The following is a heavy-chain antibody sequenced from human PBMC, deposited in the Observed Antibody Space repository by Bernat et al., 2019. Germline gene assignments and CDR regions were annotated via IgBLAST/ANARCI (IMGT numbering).Heavy chain of an antibody. D-gene: IGHD1-7*01. V-gene: IGHV3-30*01. J-gene: IGHJ4*02. CDR3: ASGNGTTGTTGG. Sequence: QVQLVESGGGVVQPGRSLRLSCAASGFTFSSYAMHWVRQAPGKGLEWVAVISYDGSNKYYADSVKGRFTISRDNSKNTLYLQMNSLRAEDTAVYYCASGNGTTGTTGGWGQGTLVTVSS. CDR1: GFTFSSYA. CDR2: ISYDGSNK.